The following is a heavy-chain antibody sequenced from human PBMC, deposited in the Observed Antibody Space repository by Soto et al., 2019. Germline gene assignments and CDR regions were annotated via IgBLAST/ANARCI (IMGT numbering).Heavy chain of an antibody. D-gene: IGHD2-2*01. CDR1: GFTVSSNY. J-gene: IGHJ3*02. V-gene: IGHV3-66*01. CDR2: IYSGGST. Sequence: GGSLRLSCAASGFTVSSNYMSWVRQAPGKGLEWVSVIYSGGSTYYADSVKGRFTNSRDNSKNTLYLQMNSLRAEDTAVYYCARRLGGRYCSSTSCRNDAFDIWGQGTMVTVSS. CDR3: ARRLGGRYCSSTSCRNDAFDI.